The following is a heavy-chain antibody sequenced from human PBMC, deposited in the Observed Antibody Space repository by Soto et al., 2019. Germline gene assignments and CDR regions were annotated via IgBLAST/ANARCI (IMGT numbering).Heavy chain of an antibody. J-gene: IGHJ6*02. CDR1: GFTFSSYA. CDR3: ARAIPDCSSTSCYILPIYYYYGMDV. D-gene: IGHD2-2*02. Sequence: EVQLLESGGGLVQPGGSLRLSCAASGFTFSSYAMSWVRQAPGKGLEWVSAISGSGGSTYYADSVKGRFTISRDNSKNTLYLQMNSLRAEDTAVYYCARAIPDCSSTSCYILPIYYYYGMDVWGQGTTVTVSS. V-gene: IGHV3-23*01. CDR2: ISGSGGST.